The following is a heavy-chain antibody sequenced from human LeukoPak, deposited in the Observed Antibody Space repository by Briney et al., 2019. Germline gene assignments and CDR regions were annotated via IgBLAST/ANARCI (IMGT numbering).Heavy chain of an antibody. CDR3: ARVLQWLPDY. V-gene: IGHV4-59*06. D-gene: IGHD5-12*01. CDR1: GGSISSYY. CDR2: IYYSGST. J-gene: IGHJ4*02. Sequence: SETLSLTCTVSGGSISSYYWSWIRQPPGKGLEWIGYIYYSGSTYYNPSLKSRVTISVDTSKNQFSLKLSSVTAADTAVYYCARVLQWLPDYWGQGTLVTVSS.